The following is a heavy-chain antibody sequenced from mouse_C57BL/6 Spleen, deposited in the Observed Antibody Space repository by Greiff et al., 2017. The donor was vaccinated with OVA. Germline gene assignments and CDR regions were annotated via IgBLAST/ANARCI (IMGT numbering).Heavy chain of an antibody. CDR2: IWSGGST. J-gene: IGHJ2*01. CDR3: ARHYFDY. CDR1: GFSLTSYG. Sequence: VKLQESGPGLVQPSQSLSITCTVSGFSLTSYGVHWVRQSPGKGLEWLGVIWSGGSTDYNAAFISRLSISKDNSKSQVFFKMNSLQADDTAIYYCARHYFDYWGQGTTLTVSS. V-gene: IGHV2-2*01.